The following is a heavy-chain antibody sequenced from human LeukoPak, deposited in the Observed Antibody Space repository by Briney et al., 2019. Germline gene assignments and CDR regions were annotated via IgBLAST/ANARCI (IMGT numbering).Heavy chain of an antibody. J-gene: IGHJ5*02. CDR1: GFTFSSYW. V-gene: IGHV3-7*01. D-gene: IGHD3-3*01. CDR3: ARGSYKPYYDFWSGYYIGWFDP. CDR2: IKQDGSEK. Sequence: GGSLRLSCAASGFTFSSYWMSWVRQAPGKGLEWVANIKQDGSEKYYVDSVKGRFTISRDNAKNSLYLQMNSLRAEDTAVYYCARGSYKPYYDFWSGYYIGWFDPWGQGTLVTVSS.